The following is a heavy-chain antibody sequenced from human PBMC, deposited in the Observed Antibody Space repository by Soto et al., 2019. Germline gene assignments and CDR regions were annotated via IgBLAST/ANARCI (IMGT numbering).Heavy chain of an antibody. V-gene: IGHV4-34*01. CDR2: INPSGST. D-gene: IGHD6-13*01. Sequence: PSETLSLTCAVYGGSFSGDYWSCIRQPPGKGLEWIGEINPSGSTNYNPSLKSRATISVDTYKNQFSLKLTSVTAADTAVYYCARGPKEYSSSWYVDWGQGNLVTVS. CDR1: GGSFSGDY. CDR3: ARGPKEYSSSWYVD. J-gene: IGHJ4*02.